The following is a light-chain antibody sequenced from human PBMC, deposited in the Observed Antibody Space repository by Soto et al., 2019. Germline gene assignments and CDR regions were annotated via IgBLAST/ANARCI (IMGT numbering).Light chain of an antibody. Sequence: DIVMTQSPDSLAVSLGERATINCKYSQSVLYSSNNKNYLSWYQQKPGQPPKLLIYCASTRESGVPDRFSGSGSGTDFTLTISSLQAEDVALYYCQQYYNTPTAFGGGTKVDMK. CDR2: CAS. V-gene: IGKV4-1*01. CDR3: QQYYNTPTA. CDR1: QSVLYSSNNKNY. J-gene: IGKJ4*01.